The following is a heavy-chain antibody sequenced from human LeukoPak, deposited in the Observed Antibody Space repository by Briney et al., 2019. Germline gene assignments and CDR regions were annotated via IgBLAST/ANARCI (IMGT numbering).Heavy chain of an antibody. Sequence: PEGSLRLSCAASRFTFSSYGMHWVRQAPGKGLEWVAYIQYDGSNEQYADSVKGRFSISRDSSKNILYLQMNSLRAEDTAVYYCARDDAQVVRGYSSGWPPIQGEYYYYYMDVWGKGTTVTVSS. J-gene: IGHJ6*03. CDR2: IQYDGSNE. V-gene: IGHV3-30*02. CDR3: ARDDAQVVRGYSSGWPPIQGEYYYYYMDV. CDR1: RFTFSSYG. D-gene: IGHD6-19*01.